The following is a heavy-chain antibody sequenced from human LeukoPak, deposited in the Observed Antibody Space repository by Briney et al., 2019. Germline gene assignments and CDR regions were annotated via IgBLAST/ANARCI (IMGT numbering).Heavy chain of an antibody. D-gene: IGHD6-13*01. CDR2: IYTSGST. V-gene: IGHV4-4*07. CDR3: ARPIAAARDAFDI. Sequence: SETLSLTCTVSGGSISNYYWSWIRQPAGKGLEWIGRIYTSGSTNYNPSLKSRVTMSVDTSKNQFSLKLSSVTAADTAVYYCARPIAAARDAFDIWGQGTMVTVSS. CDR1: GGSISNYY. J-gene: IGHJ3*02.